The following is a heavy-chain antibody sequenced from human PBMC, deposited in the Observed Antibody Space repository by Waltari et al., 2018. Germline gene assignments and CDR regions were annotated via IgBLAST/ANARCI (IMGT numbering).Heavy chain of an antibody. CDR2: IFTSGST. V-gene: IGHV4-61*02. J-gene: IGHJ6*02. CDR1: GGSISSGSVY. D-gene: IGHD3-9*01. Sequence: QVQLQESGPGLVRPSQTLSLTCTVSGGSISSGSVYWTWIRQPAGKGLEWVGHIFTSGSTKYNPALKSRVRVSLDTSENQFSRRLRSVTAADTAVYYCARDEARYYDIMTGGGYYGLDVWGQGTTVTVSS. CDR3: ARDEARYYDIMTGGGYYGLDV.